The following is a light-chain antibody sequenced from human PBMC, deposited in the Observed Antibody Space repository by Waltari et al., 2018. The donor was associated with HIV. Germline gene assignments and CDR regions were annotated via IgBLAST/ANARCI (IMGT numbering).Light chain of an antibody. V-gene: IGLV2-14*01. Sequence: QSALTPPASVSGSPGQSLPISCPGTSSAVGVYNYVSWYQQHPGKAPKLMIYEVSNRPSGVSNRFSGSKSGNTASLTISGLQAEDEADYYCSSYTSSSTWVFGGGTKLTVL. CDR3: SSYTSSSTWV. CDR2: EVS. J-gene: IGLJ3*02. CDR1: SSAVGVYNY.